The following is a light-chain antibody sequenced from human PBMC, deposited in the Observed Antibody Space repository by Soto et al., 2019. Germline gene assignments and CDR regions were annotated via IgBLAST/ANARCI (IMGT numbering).Light chain of an antibody. J-gene: IGKJ3*01. V-gene: IGKV3-15*01. Sequence: EIVMTQSPSTLSVSPGDRATISCRASQSVSSSLAWYQQKPGQAPKLLIYAASTRATGIPARFSGSGSGTEFTLTITSLQSEPFAVYYCHQYHNWPPLFTFGPGTKVDIK. CDR1: QSVSSS. CDR2: AAS. CDR3: HQYHNWPPLFT.